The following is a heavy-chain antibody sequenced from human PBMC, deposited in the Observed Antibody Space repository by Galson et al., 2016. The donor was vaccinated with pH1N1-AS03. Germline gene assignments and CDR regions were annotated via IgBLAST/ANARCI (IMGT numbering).Heavy chain of an antibody. CDR2: IYTSGRT. V-gene: IGHV4-61*02. J-gene: IGHJ6*02. D-gene: IGHD5-18*01. Sequence: TLSLTCTVSGGSISSGNYHWSWIRQPAGKGLEWIGRIYTSGRTNYNPSLKSRVTISVDTSKNQFSLKLTSVTASDTAVYYCARRVDTIMEYQYYYDMDVWGQGTTVTVSS. CDR3: ARRVDTIMEYQYYYDMDV. CDR1: GGSISSGNYH.